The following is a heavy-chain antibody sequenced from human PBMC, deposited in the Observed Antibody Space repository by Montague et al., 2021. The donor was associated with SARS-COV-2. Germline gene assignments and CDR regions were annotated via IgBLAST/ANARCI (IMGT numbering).Heavy chain of an antibody. Sequence: SETLSLTCTVSGYSISSGYYWGWIRQPPGKGLEWIGSIYHSGSTYYNPSLKSRVTISVDTSKNQFSLKLSSVTAADTAVYYCARERSYCSGGGCYSGWFDPWGQGILVTVSS. CDR2: IYHSGST. CDR1: GYSISSGYY. CDR3: ARERSYCSGGGCYSGWFDP. D-gene: IGHD2-15*01. V-gene: IGHV4-38-2*02. J-gene: IGHJ5*02.